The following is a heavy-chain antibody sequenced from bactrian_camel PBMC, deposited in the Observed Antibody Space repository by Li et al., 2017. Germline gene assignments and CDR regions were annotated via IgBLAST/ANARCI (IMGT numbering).Heavy chain of an antibody. CDR3: AADSKSLWNGCSRQTYNY. CDR2: IDSDGGV. V-gene: IGHV3S9*01. D-gene: IGHD3*01. J-gene: IGHJ4*01. CDR1: GFTWNTYN. Sequence: HVQLVESGGGTVQAGGSLTLSCVGSGFTWNTYNMGWFRQVPGKEREGVAVIDSDGGVMYADSVKSRFTIGKDNAKTTLYLKMNRLKPEDTAMYYCAADSKSLWNGCSRQTYNYWGQGTQVTVS.